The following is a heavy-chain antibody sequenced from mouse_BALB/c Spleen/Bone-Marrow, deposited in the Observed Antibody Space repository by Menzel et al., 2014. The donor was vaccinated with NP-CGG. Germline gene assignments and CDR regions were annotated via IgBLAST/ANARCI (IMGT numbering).Heavy chain of an antibody. CDR3: VRETKVVADFDY. D-gene: IGHD1-1*01. CDR1: GYSITSGYG. J-gene: IGHJ2*01. V-gene: IGHV3-1*02. Sequence: VQLKQSGPDLVKPSQSLSLTCTVTGYSITSGYGWHWIRQFPGNKLEWMGYIHYSGNTDYNPSLKSRISITRDTSKNQFFLQLNSVTTEDTVTYYCVRETKVVADFDYWGQGTTLTVSS. CDR2: IHYSGNT.